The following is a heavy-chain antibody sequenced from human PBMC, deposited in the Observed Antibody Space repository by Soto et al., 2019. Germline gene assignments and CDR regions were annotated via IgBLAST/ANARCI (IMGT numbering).Heavy chain of an antibody. J-gene: IGHJ4*02. D-gene: IGHD7-27*01. V-gene: IGHV4-30-4*01. CDR3: ARGPSGDKVDS. CDR2: IYDGGRT. CDR1: GGSISTVDYW. Sequence: QVQLQESGPGLVKPSQTLSLTCTVSGGSISTVDYWWSWIRQSPDMGLEWIGHIYDGGRTYNNPSLESRVTMSVDTSKSQRSLTLSSVSAADTAVYYCARGPSGDKVDSWGQGTLVTVS.